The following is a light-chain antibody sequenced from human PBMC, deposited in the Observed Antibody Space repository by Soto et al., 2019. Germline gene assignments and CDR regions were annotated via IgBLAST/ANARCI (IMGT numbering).Light chain of an antibody. CDR3: ATWDDSLDVHV. Sequence: QAVLTQPPSASGTPGQRVTISCSGSSSNIGSTSVYWYQQLPGTAPKLLIYSNDRRPSGVPDRLSGSKSGASASLAISGLQSGDEAHYYCATWDDSLDVHVFGTGTKLTVL. V-gene: IGLV1-44*01. CDR2: SND. CDR1: SSNIGSTS. J-gene: IGLJ1*01.